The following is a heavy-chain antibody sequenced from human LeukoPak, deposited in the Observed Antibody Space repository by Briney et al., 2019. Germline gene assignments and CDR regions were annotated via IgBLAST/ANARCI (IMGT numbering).Heavy chain of an antibody. Sequence: PSETLSLTCTVSGGSISSYYWSWIRQPPGRGLEWIGYTYYSGSTNYNPSLKSRVTISVDTSKNQFSLKLSSVTAADTAVYYCARDRCGGDCYFFDYWGQGTLVTVSS. J-gene: IGHJ4*02. D-gene: IGHD2-21*02. CDR1: GGSISSYY. CDR2: TYYSGST. CDR3: ARDRCGGDCYFFDY. V-gene: IGHV4-59*01.